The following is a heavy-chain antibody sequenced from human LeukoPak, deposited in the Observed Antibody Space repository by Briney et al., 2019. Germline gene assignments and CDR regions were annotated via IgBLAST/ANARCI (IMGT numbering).Heavy chain of an antibody. CDR3: ARLRRSSSYNWLDP. CDR2: INHSGST. D-gene: IGHD6-6*01. CDR1: GGSFSGYY. J-gene: IGHJ5*02. Sequence: PSETLSLTCAVYGGSFSGYYWSWIRQPPGKGLEWIGEINHSGSTNYNPSLKSRVTISVDTSKNQFSLKLSSVTAADTAVYYCARLRRSSSYNWLDPWGQGTLVTVSS. V-gene: IGHV4-34*01.